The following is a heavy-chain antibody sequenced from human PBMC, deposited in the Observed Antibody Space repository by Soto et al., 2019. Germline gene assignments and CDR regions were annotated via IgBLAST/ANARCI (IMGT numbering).Heavy chain of an antibody. CDR2: ISGSGGST. D-gene: IGHD3-22*01. CDR3: AKEADISGYFDY. V-gene: IGHV3-23*01. CDR1: GLTFSSYA. J-gene: IGHJ4*02. Sequence: PGGSLRLSCAASGLTFSSYAMSWVRQAPGKGLEWVSVISGSGGSTHYADSVKGRSTISRDNSKNTLHLQVNSLRGEDTAVYYCAKEADISGYFDYWGQGTLVTVSS.